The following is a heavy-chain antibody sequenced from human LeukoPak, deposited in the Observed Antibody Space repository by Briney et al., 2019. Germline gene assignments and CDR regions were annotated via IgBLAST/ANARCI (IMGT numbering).Heavy chain of an antibody. CDR3: ARERSGSYYRWYFDL. Sequence: SETLSLTCTVSGGSISNYFWNWIRQSPGKRLEWIGFVYNGGSTNYNPSLKSRVTMSVDTSKNQFSLKMSYVTAADTTMYYCARERSGSYYRWYFDLWGRGTLVTVSS. D-gene: IGHD1-26*01. V-gene: IGHV4-59*01. CDR2: VYNGGST. J-gene: IGHJ2*01. CDR1: GGSISNYF.